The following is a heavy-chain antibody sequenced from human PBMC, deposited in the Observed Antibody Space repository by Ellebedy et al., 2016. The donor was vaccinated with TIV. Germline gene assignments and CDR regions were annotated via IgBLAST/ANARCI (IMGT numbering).Heavy chain of an antibody. CDR3: AAVRIQIWFPNWFDP. Sequence: ASVKVSCKVSGHTLMELSMHWVRQATGKGLEWVGGFDPEHGRAIYAQKFQDRVTMTEDTSTDTVYMELSSLRSEDTAVYYCAAVRIQIWFPNWFDPWGQGTLVTVSS. D-gene: IGHD5-18*01. V-gene: IGHV1-24*01. J-gene: IGHJ5*02. CDR1: GHTLMELS. CDR2: FDPEHGRA.